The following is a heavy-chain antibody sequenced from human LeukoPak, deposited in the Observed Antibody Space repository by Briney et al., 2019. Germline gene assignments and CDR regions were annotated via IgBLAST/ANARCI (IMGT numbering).Heavy chain of an antibody. J-gene: IGHJ5*02. CDR3: ASGASGLRSVNWFDP. V-gene: IGHV4-39*01. CDR1: GGSISSSTYY. Sequence: KPSETLSLTCTVSGGSISSSTYYWGWTRQPPGKGLEWIGSIYHSGSTYCNPSLKSRVTIFVDTSKNQFSLKLSSVTAADTAVYYCASGASGLRSVNWFDPWGQGTLVTVSS. CDR2: IYHSGST. D-gene: IGHD5-12*01.